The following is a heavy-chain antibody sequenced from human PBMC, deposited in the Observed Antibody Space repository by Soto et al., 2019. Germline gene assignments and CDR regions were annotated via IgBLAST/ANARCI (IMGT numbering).Heavy chain of an antibody. CDR2: IDPSDSYT. CDR3: ARVHKNWFDS. V-gene: IGHV5-10-1*01. J-gene: IGHJ5*01. CDR1: GYRFTNFW. Sequence: GESLKISCNGSGYRFTNFWIHCVRQMPGKGLEWLGKIDPSDSYTNYSPSFEGHVTISTDNSITTAYLQWSSLRASDTALYFCARVHKNWFDSWAQGTMVTVSS.